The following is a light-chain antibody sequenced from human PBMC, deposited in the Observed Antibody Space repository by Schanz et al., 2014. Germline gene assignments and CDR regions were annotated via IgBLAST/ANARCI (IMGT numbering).Light chain of an antibody. CDR3: QQRSNWPPLT. Sequence: EIVLTQSPGTLSLSPGERVTLSCRASQSVSNTYFAWHQQKPGQAPRLLIYGASSRATGIPDRFSGSGSGTDFTLTISSLEPEDFAVYYCQQRSNWPPLTFGGGTKVEIK. V-gene: IGKV3D-20*02. CDR1: QSVSNTY. J-gene: IGKJ4*01. CDR2: GAS.